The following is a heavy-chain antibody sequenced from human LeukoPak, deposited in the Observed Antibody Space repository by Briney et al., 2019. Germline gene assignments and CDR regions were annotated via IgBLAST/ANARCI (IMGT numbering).Heavy chain of an antibody. CDR3: ARGFGQGAARFYYYYGMDV. CDR2: IWYDGSNK. J-gene: IGHJ6*02. V-gene: IGHV3-33*08. Sequence: GGSLRLSCAASGFTFGSYAMHWVRQAPGKGLEWVAVIWYDGSNKYYADSVKGRFTISRDNSKNTLYLQMNSLRAEDTAVYYCARGFGQGAARFYYYYGMDVWGQGTTVTVSS. CDR1: GFTFGSYA. D-gene: IGHD6-6*01.